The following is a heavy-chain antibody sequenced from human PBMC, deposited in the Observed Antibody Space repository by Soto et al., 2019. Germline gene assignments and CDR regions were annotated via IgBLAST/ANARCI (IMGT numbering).Heavy chain of an antibody. J-gene: IGHJ5*02. CDR2: IIPLFGTA. CDR1: GGTFSSYA. D-gene: IGHD6-6*01. V-gene: IGHV1-69*12. Sequence: QVQLVQSGAEVKKPGSSVKVSCKASGGTFSSYAISWVRQATGQGLEWMGGIIPLFGTANYAQKFQGRVTITADESTNTAYMERSSLRSEDTAVYYCAFDQAEYSSLFDPWGQGTLVTVSS. CDR3: AFDQAEYSSLFDP.